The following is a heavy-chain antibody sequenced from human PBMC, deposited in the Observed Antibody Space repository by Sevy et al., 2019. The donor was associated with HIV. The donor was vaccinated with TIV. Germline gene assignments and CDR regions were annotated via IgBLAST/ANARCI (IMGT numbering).Heavy chain of an antibody. D-gene: IGHD3-22*01. CDR1: GFTFTSYA. Sequence: GGSLRLSCAASGFTFTSYAMSWVRQAPGKGLEWVSAISGSARSTYYADSVKSRFTISRDNSKNTLYLLINSLRAEDTAIYYCAKDWHYYDSSGDYLNYFDYWGQGTLVTVSS. J-gene: IGHJ4*02. V-gene: IGHV3-23*01. CDR3: AKDWHYYDSSGDYLNYFDY. CDR2: ISGSARST.